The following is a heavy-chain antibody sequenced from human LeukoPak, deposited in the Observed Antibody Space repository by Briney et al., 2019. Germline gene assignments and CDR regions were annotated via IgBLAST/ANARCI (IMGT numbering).Heavy chain of an antibody. V-gene: IGHV3-15*01. Sequence: GGSLRLSCAASGFTFSNAWMSWVRQAPGKGLEWVGRIKSKTGGGTTDYAAPVKGRFTISRDDSKNTLYLQMNSLKTEDTAVYYCTTRVIVVVPAATGGHYYMDVWGKGTTVTVSS. CDR1: GFTFSNAW. CDR2: IKSKTGGGTT. D-gene: IGHD2-2*01. CDR3: TTRVIVVVPAATGGHYYMDV. J-gene: IGHJ6*03.